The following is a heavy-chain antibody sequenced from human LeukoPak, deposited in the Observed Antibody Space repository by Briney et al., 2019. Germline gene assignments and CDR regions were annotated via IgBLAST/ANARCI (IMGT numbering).Heavy chain of an antibody. CDR3: ARYSLEYSSSSGFDY. CDR1: GFTFSSYS. D-gene: IGHD6-6*01. CDR2: ISSGSSYK. J-gene: IGHJ4*02. V-gene: IGHV3-21*01. Sequence: GGSLRLSCAASGFTFSSYSMNWVRQAPGKGQEWVSAISSGSSYKYFTDSVRGRFSISRDNAKDSLYLQMNSLRAEDTAVYYCARYSLEYSSSSGFDYWGQGTLVTVSS.